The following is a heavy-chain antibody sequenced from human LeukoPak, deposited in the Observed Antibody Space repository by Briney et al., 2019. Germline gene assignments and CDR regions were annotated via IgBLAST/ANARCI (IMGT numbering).Heavy chain of an antibody. CDR1: GFTFSTYA. V-gene: IGHV3-23*01. CDR2: ISADGDST. J-gene: IGHJ4*02. D-gene: IGHD2-2*01. Sequence: GGSLRLSCAASGFTFSTYAMSWVRQAPGQGLEWVSSISADGDSTYYADSVKGRFTISRDNSKSTLYLQMNSLRVEDTAVYYCAKRPGCTSTRCFHFEYWGQGTLVSVSS. CDR3: AKRPGCTSTRCFHFEY.